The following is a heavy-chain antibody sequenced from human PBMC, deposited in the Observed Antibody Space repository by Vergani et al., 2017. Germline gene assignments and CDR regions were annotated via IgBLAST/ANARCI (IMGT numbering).Heavy chain of an antibody. CDR1: VFSFRNAW. V-gene: IGHV3-15*07. CDR3: NTDPRYCGDGSCYWLRDHHYYGMDV. J-gene: IGHJ6*02. CDR2: IKSTFDRGTT. Sequence: EVQLVESGGGIVKPGGSLRLSCVASVFSFRNAWMNWVRRTPGKGLEWVGRIKSTFDRGTTDYAAAVKGRFTISRDDSKNTLFLQMNGLKTEDIGVYYCNTDPRYCGDGSCYWLRDHHYYGMDVWGQGTTVTVSS. D-gene: IGHD2-21*01.